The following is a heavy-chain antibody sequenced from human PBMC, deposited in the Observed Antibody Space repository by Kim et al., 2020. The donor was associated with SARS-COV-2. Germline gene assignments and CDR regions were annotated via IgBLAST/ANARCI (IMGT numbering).Heavy chain of an antibody. CDR3: VRVQSWFGGYFDY. J-gene: IGHJ4*02. CDR2: ISSNGGST. D-gene: IGHD3-10*01. Sequence: GGSLRLSCSASGFTFSSYAMHWVRQAPGKGLEYVSAISSNGGSTYYADSVKGRFTISRDNSKNTLYLQMSSLRAEDTAVYYCVRVQSWFGGYFDYWGQGTLVTVSS. CDR1: GFTFSSYA. V-gene: IGHV3-64D*06.